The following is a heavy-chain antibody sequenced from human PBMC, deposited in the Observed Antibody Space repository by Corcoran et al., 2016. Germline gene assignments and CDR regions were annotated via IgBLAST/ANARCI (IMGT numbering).Heavy chain of an antibody. CDR1: GFSLSTMEMG. V-gene: IGHV2-70*01. CDR3: ARIRVTGTDYSYGMDV. D-gene: IGHD1-7*01. J-gene: IGHJ6*02. CDR2: IDWDDDK. Sequence: QVTLRESGPAMVKPTQTLTLNCSFSGFSLSTMEMGVSWLGQPPGKALEWLALIDWDDDKYYSTSLKTRLTISKDTSKNQVVLTMTNMDPVDTATYYCARIRVTGTDYSYGMDVWGQGTTVTVSS.